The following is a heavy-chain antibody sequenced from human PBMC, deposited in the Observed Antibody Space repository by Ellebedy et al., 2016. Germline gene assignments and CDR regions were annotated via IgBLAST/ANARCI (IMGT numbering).Heavy chain of an antibody. CDR2: INWNGGST. CDR3: ARGDSSVDY. J-gene: IGHJ4*02. Sequence: GESLKISXAASGFTFDDYGMSWVRQAPGKGLEWVSGINWNGGSTGYADSVKGRFTISRDNAKNSLYLQMNSLRAEDTALYYCARGDSSVDYWGQGTLVTVSS. CDR1: GFTFDDYG. V-gene: IGHV3-20*04. D-gene: IGHD6-25*01.